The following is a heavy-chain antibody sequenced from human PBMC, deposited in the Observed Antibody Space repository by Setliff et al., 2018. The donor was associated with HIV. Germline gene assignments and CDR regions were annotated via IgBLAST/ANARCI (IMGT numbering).Heavy chain of an antibody. V-gene: IGHV4-4*08. J-gene: IGHJ5*01. D-gene: IGHD1-26*01. CDR1: SGSIKSYY. CDR2: IHFSGST. CDR3: ARTTYSGSYFNDS. Sequence: PSETLSLTCTVSSGSIKSYYWSWIRQPPGKGLEWIGNIHFSGSTYYNPSLKSRVTVSVDPSKNQFSLKLSSVTAADTAVYYCARTTYSGSYFNDSWGQGTLVTVSS.